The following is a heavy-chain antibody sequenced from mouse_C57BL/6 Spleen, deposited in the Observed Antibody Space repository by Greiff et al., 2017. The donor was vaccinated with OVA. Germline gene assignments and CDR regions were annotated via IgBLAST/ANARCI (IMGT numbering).Heavy chain of an antibody. CDR1: GFTFSSYA. Sequence: DVHLVESGGGLVKPGGSLKLSCAASGFTFSSYAMSWVRQTPEKRLEWVATISDGGSYTYYPDNVKGRFTISRDNAKNNLYLQMSHLKSEDTAMYYCARDESYDGYLVYFDVWGTGTTVTVSS. CDR3: ARDESYDGYLVYFDV. CDR2: ISDGGSYT. J-gene: IGHJ1*03. V-gene: IGHV5-4*01. D-gene: IGHD2-3*01.